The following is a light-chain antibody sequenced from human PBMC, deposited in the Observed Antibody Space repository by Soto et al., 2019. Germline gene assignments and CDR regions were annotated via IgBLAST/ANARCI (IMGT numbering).Light chain of an antibody. Sequence: DIQMTQSPSTLSASVGDRVTXTCRASQSISSWLAWYQQKPGKAPKLLIYKASSLESGVPSRFSGSGSGTEFTLTISSLQPDDFATYYCQQYNSYWTFGQGTKVEIK. J-gene: IGKJ1*01. CDR1: QSISSW. V-gene: IGKV1-5*03. CDR3: QQYNSYWT. CDR2: KAS.